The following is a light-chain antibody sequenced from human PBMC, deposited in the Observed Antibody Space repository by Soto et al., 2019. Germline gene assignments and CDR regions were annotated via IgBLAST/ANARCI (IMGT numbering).Light chain of an antibody. CDR1: QRVSSY. J-gene: IGKJ4*01. CDR3: QQRSNWLT. Sequence: EIVLTQSPATLSLSPGERATLSCRASQRVSSYLAWYQQKPGQAPRLLIYDASNRATGIPARFSGSGPGTDFTLTISSLEPEDFAVYYCQQRSNWLTFGGGNQVEIK. V-gene: IGKV3D-11*01. CDR2: DAS.